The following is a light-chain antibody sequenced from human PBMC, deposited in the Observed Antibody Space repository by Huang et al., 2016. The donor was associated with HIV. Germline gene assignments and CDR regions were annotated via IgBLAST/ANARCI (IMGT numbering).Light chain of an antibody. CDR2: AAS. V-gene: IGKV1-39*01. CDR1: QTINNY. CDR3: QQTYSSPRT. J-gene: IGKJ1*01. Sequence: DIQMTQSPSSLSASVGDRVTITCRASQTINNYLQWYQKKPGKAPQLLIYAASHLQSGVPSRFSGGGWGTDFTLTSSSLQPEDVATYYCQQTYSSPRTFGQGTKVDIK.